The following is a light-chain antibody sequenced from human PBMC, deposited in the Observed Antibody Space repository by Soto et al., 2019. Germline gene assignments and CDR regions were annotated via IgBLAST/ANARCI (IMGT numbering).Light chain of an antibody. CDR3: SSYTTSAPYV. CDR1: SSDVGAYNF. V-gene: IGLV2-14*01. J-gene: IGLJ1*01. CDR2: EVT. Sequence: LTQPASVSGSPGQSITISCTGTSSDVGAYNFVSWYQHHPGRAPKLIIYEVTIRPSGVSNRFSGSKSGNTASLTISGLQAEGEADYYCSSYTTSAPYVFGSGTKVTVL.